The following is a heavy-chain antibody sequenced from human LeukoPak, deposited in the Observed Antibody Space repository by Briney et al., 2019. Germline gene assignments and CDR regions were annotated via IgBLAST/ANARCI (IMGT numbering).Heavy chain of an antibody. CDR3: ARGIRGAADY. V-gene: IGHV4-59*01. CDR2: IHNSGST. CDR1: SDSISSYY. J-gene: IGHJ4*02. Sequence: SETLSLTCTVASDSISSYYWSWIRQPPGKGLEWIGFIHNSGSTNYNPSLKSRLAMSLDTSKNQFSLNLNSVTAADTAVYYCARGIRGAADYWGQGTLVTVSS. D-gene: IGHD3-16*01.